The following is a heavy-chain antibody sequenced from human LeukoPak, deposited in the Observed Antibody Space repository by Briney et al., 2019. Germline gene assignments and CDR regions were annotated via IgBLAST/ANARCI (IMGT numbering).Heavy chain of an antibody. CDR2: IYTSGST. Sequence: SQTLSLTCTVSGGSISSGGYYWSWIRQPPGKGLEWIGRIYTSGSTNYNPSLKSRVTISVDTSKNQFSLKLSSVTAADMAVYYCARGDGILYYYYYMDVWGKGTTVTVSS. CDR3: ARGDGILYYYYYMDV. CDR1: GGSISSGGYY. D-gene: IGHD5-24*01. J-gene: IGHJ6*03. V-gene: IGHV4-61*02.